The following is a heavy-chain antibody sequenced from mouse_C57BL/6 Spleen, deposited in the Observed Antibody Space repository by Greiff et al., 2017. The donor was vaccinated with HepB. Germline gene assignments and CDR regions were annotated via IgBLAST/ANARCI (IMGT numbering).Heavy chain of an antibody. J-gene: IGHJ3*01. CDR2: IYPGDGDT. Sequence: VQLQQSGPELVKPGASVKISCKASGYAFSSSWMNWVKQRPGKGLEWIGRIYPGDGDTNYNGKFKGKATLTADKSSSTAYMQLSSLTSEDSAVYFCANYYGSGLAWFAYWGQGTLVTVSA. CDR1: GYAFSSSW. V-gene: IGHV1-82*01. D-gene: IGHD1-1*01. CDR3: ANYYGSGLAWFAY.